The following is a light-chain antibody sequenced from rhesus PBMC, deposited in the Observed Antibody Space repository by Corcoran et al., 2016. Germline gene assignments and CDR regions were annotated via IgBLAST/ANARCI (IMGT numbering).Light chain of an antibody. CDR2: KAS. J-gene: IGKJ1*01. Sequence: DIQMTQSPSSLSASVGDTVTITCRASQGISSWLAWYQQKPGKALKLLIYKASSLKSGVPSRVSGSGSGTDFTLNISSLQSEDVATYYCQQYSSRPWTFGQGTKVEIK. V-gene: IGKV1-22*01. CDR1: QGISSW. CDR3: QQYSSRPWT.